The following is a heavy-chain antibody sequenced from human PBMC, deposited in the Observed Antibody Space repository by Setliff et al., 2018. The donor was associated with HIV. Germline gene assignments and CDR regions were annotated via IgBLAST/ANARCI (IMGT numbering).Heavy chain of an antibody. J-gene: IGHJ4*02. V-gene: IGHV4-31*02. CDR3: ARGRGSSSSWPIDY. CDR1: GDSISTDY. CDR2: IYNTGST. Sequence: SETLSLTCTVSGDSISTDYWTWIRQHPGKGLEWIGYIYNTGSTYHSPSLESRVTISLDTSKNQFSLKLSSVTAADTAVYFCARGRGSSSSWPIDYWGQGTLVTVSS. D-gene: IGHD6-13*01.